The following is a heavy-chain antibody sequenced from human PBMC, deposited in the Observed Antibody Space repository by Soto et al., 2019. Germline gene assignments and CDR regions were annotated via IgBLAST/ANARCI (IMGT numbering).Heavy chain of an antibody. J-gene: IGHJ5*02. V-gene: IGHV4-31*03. CDR3: ARGSGYDGWFDP. Sequence: QVQLQESGPGLVKPSQTLSLTCTVSGGSISSGGYYWSWIRQHPGKGLECIGYIYYSGSTYYNPAPKSRVTLPVDTSKNQFSLKLSSVAAADPAVYYCARGSGYDGWFDPWGQGTLVTVSS. CDR2: IYYSGST. CDR1: GGSISSGGYY. D-gene: IGHD5-12*01.